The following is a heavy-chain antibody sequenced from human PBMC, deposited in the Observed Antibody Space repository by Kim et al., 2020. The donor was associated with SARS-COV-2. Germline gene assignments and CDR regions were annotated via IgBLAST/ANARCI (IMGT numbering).Heavy chain of an antibody. CDR3: ARGRASDY. V-gene: IGHV3-7*01. D-gene: IGHD3-10*01. J-gene: IGHJ4*02. CDR2: IKQDGSEK. CDR1: GFTFSSFW. Sequence: GGSLRLSCAASGFTFSSFWMTWVRQAPGKGPEWVANIKQDGSEKFYVDSVKGRLTVSRDNAKNSLNLQMNSLRAEDTAVYFCARGRASDYWGQGTLVTVS.